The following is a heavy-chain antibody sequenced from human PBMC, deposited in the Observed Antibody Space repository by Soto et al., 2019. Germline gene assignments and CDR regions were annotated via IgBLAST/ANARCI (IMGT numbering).Heavy chain of an antibody. D-gene: IGHD2-2*01. Sequence: GASVKVSCKASGGTFSSYTISWVRQAPGQGLEWMGRIIPILGIANYAQKFQGRVTITADKSTSTAYMELSSLRSEDTAVYYCARNPTPLGYCSSTSCPTEYFQHWGQGTLVTVSS. CDR2: IIPILGIA. CDR1: GGTFSSYT. J-gene: IGHJ1*01. CDR3: ARNPTPLGYCSSTSCPTEYFQH. V-gene: IGHV1-69*02.